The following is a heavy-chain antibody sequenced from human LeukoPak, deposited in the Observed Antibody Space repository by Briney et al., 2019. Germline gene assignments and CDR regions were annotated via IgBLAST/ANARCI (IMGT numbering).Heavy chain of an antibody. CDR3: ARSQTGGTFDF. D-gene: IGHD1/OR15-1a*01. V-gene: IGHV6-1*01. J-gene: IGHJ4*02. CDR2: TYYRSKWSS. Sequence: SQTLSLTCAISGDSVSSKSAAWNWIRRSTSRGVEWLGRTYYRSKWSSGYAESVKSRLTISPDTSKNQFSLQLRSVTPDDTAVYYCARSQTGGTFDFWGQGALVTVSS. CDR1: GDSVSSKSAA.